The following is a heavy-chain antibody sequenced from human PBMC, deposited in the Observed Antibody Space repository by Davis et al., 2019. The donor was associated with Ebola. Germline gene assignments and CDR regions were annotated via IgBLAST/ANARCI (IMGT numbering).Heavy chain of an antibody. CDR3: VRGGVVGAKTGYYFDY. CDR2: ISSVAFA. J-gene: IGHJ4*02. Sequence: GESLKISCVASGFTVSSSYMSWVRQAPGKRLEWVSIISSVAFAYYADSVKGRFTISRDVSKNTLFLQVDSLGAEDTAVYYCVRGGVVGAKTGYYFDYWGQGALVTVSS. V-gene: IGHV3-53*01. D-gene: IGHD1-26*01. CDR1: GFTVSSSY.